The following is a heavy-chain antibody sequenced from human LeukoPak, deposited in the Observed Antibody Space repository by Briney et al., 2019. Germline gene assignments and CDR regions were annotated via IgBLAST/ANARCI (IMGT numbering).Heavy chain of an antibody. CDR2: IQNSET. CDR1: GRSIRTYQ. Sequence: SDTVSLMCTLSGRSIRTYQGKWTRHPGGEGLECIVRIQNSETHYIPSLKSGVIISVETSQKQFSLKLSSVSDAYTAVYLCARRTDSGRYNWFDHWGQGTLVSLSS. J-gene: IGHJ5*02. CDR3: ARRTDSGRYNWFDH. D-gene: IGHD1-26*01. V-gene: IGHV4-4*07.